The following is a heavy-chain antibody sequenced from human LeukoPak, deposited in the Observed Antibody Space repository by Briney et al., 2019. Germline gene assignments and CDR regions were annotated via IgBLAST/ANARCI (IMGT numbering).Heavy chain of an antibody. CDR1: GGSISSGSYY. CDR2: INHSGST. V-gene: IGHV4-39*07. Sequence: SETLSLTCTVSGGSISSGSYYWSWIRQPPGKGLEWIGEINHSGSTNYNPSLKSRVTISVDTSKNQFSLKLSSVTAADAAVYYCARRRGTSAQSAAITDFYFDYWGQGTLVTVSS. J-gene: IGHJ4*02. CDR3: ARRRGTSAQSAAITDFYFDY. D-gene: IGHD2-2*01.